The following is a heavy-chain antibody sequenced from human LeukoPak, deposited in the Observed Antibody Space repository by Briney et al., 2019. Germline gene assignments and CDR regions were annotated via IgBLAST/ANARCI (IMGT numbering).Heavy chain of an antibody. CDR1: GFSLRTSGVG. V-gene: IGHV2-5*02. J-gene: IGHJ4*02. CDR2: IFWDDDK. CDR3: ARRAEELRSTGGFGY. Sequence: SGPTLVKPTQTLTLTCTFSGFSLRTSGVGMGWIRQPPGKALEWLALIFWDDDKRYSPSLQSRLTITKDTSKNQVVLTMTNMDPVDTATYYCARRAEELRSTGGFGYWGQGILVTVSS. D-gene: IGHD1-26*01.